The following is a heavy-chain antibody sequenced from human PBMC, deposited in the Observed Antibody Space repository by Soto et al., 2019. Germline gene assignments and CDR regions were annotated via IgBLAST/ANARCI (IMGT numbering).Heavy chain of an antibody. CDR3: ARAGGVDTAMFLMDV. CDR1: GFTFSSYA. CDR2: ISSNGGST. D-gene: IGHD5-18*01. V-gene: IGHV3-64*01. J-gene: IGHJ6*02. Sequence: PGGSLSLSCAASGFTFSSYAMHWVRQAPGKGLEYVSAISSNGGSTYYANSVKGRFTISRDNSKNTLYLQMGSLRAEDMAVYYCARAGGVDTAMFLMDVWGQGTTVTVSS.